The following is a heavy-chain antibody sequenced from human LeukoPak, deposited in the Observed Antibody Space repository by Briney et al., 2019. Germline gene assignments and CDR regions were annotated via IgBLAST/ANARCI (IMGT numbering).Heavy chain of an antibody. V-gene: IGHV3-23*01. J-gene: IGHJ6*02. CDR3: ARQKWEQQGRDYYFNGLDV. CDR2: ISGSGGST. Sequence: GGSLRLSCVASGFTFSAYAMSWVRQAPGKGLEWGSSISGSGGSTSYTDSVKGRFTVSRDNSKNTLYLQMNSLRVEDTAVYYCARQKWEQQGRDYYFNGLDVWGPGTTVIVSS. D-gene: IGHD1/OR15-1a*01. CDR1: GFTFSAYA.